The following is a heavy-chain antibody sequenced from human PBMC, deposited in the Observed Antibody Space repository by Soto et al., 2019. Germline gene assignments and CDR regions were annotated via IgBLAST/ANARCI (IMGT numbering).Heavy chain of an antibody. CDR2: ISGSGGST. J-gene: IGHJ6*02. Sequence: GGSLRLSCAGSGFTFSDYYIDWVRQAPGKGLEWVSAISGSGGSTYYADSVKGRFTLSRDNSRNTLYLQMNSLRAEDTAVYYCAKPYSSSSLVRYYYYGMDVWGQGTTVTVSS. V-gene: IGHV3-23*01. CDR1: GFTFSDYY. D-gene: IGHD6-6*01. CDR3: AKPYSSSSLVRYYYYGMDV.